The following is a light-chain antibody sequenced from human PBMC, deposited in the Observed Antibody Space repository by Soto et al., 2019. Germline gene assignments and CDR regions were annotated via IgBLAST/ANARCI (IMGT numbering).Light chain of an antibody. V-gene: IGKV1-39*01. Sequence: DIQMTQAPHFLSASVGDRVTFTCRSSQSISTFLNWYQQKPGKAPKLLIYGSSTVQTGVPSRFRGSGSVTEFTLTISNLQPEDFATYYCQQTYSATPTTFGQGTRLDIK. CDR1: QSISTF. CDR3: QQTYSATPTT. CDR2: GSS. J-gene: IGKJ5*01.